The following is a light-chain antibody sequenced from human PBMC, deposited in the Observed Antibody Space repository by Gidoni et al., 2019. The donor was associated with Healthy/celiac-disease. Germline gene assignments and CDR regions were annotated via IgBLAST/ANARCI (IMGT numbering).Light chain of an antibody. J-gene: IGKJ4*01. Sequence: DIVFTQSPGTLSLSPGQSATLSCRASQSISSSQLAWYQQKPGQAPRPLMYGASSRATGIPDRFSGSGSGTDFTLTISRLEPEDFAVYYCQHFGNFGGGTKVE. CDR3: QHFGN. CDR2: GAS. CDR1: QSISSSQ. V-gene: IGKV3-20*01.